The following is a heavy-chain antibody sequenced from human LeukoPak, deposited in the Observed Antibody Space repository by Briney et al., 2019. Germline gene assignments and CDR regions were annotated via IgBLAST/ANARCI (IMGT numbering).Heavy chain of an antibody. V-gene: IGHV4-61*01. J-gene: IGHJ4*02. CDR2: IYYSGST. CDR3: ASLGTVTTGYYFDY. CDR1: GGSASSGSYY. Sequence: SETLSLTCTVSGGSASSGSYYWSWIRQPPGKGLEWIGYIYYSGSTNYNPSLKSRVTISVDTSKNQFSLKLSSVTAADTAVYYCASLGTVTTGYYFDYWGQGTLVTVSS. D-gene: IGHD4-17*01.